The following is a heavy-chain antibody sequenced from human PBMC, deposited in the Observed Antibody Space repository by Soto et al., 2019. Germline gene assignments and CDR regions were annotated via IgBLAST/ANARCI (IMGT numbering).Heavy chain of an antibody. CDR2: INAGNGNT. Sequence: ASVKVSCKASGYTFTNYAMHWVRQAPGQRLEWMGWINAGNGNTKYSQKFQGRVTITRDTSASTAYMELSSLRSEDTAVYYCARGGSLYWYFYLWGRGTLVTVS. CDR3: ARGGSLYWYFYL. J-gene: IGHJ2*01. CDR1: GYTFTNYA. D-gene: IGHD1-26*01. V-gene: IGHV1-3*01.